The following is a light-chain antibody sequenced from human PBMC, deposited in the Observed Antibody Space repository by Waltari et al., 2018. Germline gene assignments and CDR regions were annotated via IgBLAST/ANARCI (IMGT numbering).Light chain of an antibody. J-gene: IGLJ1*01. CDR3: SSYAGSNNLV. CDR2: EVN. V-gene: IGLV2-8*01. CDR1: SSDVGGYKF. Sequence: SALTQPPSASGSPGQSVPISCTGTSSDVGGYKFVSWYQQHPGRAPKLMIYEVNQRPSGVPDRFSGSKSGNTASLTVSGLQAEDEADYYCSSYAGSNNLVFGTGTKVTVL.